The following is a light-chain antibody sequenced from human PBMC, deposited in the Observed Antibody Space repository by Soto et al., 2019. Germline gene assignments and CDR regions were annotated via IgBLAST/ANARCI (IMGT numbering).Light chain of an antibody. V-gene: IGLV2-8*01. CDR3: CSYAGRYTYV. CDR2: EVS. J-gene: IGLJ1*01. CDR1: SSDVGDYNY. Sequence: QSVLTQPPSASGTPGQSVTIPCTGTSSDVGDYNYVSWYQQHPGKAPKLMIYEVSRRPSGVPDRFSGSKSGNTASLTVSGLQAEDEADYYCCSYAGRYTYVFGTGTKVTVL.